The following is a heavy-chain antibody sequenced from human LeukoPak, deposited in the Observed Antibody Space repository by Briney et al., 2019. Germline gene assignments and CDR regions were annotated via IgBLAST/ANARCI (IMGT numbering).Heavy chain of an antibody. Sequence: GGSLRLSCAASGFTFSSYAMSWVRQAPGKGLEWVSAISGSGGSTYYADSVKGRFTISRDNSKNTLYLQMNSLRAEDTAVYYCAKAPKKYQLPMIYFDYWGQGTLVTVSS. CDR2: ISGSGGST. V-gene: IGHV3-23*01. CDR1: GFTFSSYA. J-gene: IGHJ4*02. CDR3: AKAPKKYQLPMIYFDY. D-gene: IGHD2-2*01.